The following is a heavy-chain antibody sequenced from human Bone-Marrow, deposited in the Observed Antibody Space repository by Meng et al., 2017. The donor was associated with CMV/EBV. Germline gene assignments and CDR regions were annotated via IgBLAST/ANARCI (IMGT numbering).Heavy chain of an antibody. CDR1: GFTFSAFW. V-gene: IGHV3-7*01. J-gene: IGHJ4*02. CDR2: IKEDGSEK. Sequence: GGSLRLSCTASGFTFSAFWMNWVRQAPGKGLEWVANIKEDGSEKYYVASAKGRFTISRDNAKNSLFLQMNSLRAEDTAVYYCAQERDFYNWYFDYWGQGALVTVSS. CDR3: AQERDFYNWYFDY. D-gene: IGHD1-20*01.